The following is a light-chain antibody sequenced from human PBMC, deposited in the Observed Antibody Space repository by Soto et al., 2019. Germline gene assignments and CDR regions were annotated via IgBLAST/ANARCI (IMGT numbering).Light chain of an antibody. V-gene: IGKV3-15*01. J-gene: IGKJ2*01. CDR2: GTS. Sequence: EIVMTQSPVALSVSPGESAALSCRASQSVGRNFAWYQQRPGQAPRVLIYGTSTRATGVPARFSGSGSGTAFTLTISILQSEDFAVYDCQQYDKWPYTFGQGTRLEIK. CDR1: QSVGRN. CDR3: QQYDKWPYT.